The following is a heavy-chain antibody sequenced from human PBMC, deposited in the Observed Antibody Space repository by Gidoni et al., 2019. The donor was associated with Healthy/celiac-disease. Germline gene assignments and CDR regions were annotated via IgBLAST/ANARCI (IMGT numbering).Heavy chain of an antibody. J-gene: IGHJ6*02. Sequence: QVQLQQWGAGLLKPSATLSLTCAVYGGSFSGYYWSWIRQPPGKGLEWIGEINHSGSTNYNPSLKSRVTISVDTSKNQFSLKLSSVTAADTAVYYCARRFCSSTSCYGNGYYYYYGMDVWGQGTTVTVSS. CDR3: ARRFCSSTSCYGNGYYYYYGMDV. V-gene: IGHV4-34*01. CDR1: GGSFSGYY. CDR2: INHSGST. D-gene: IGHD2-2*01.